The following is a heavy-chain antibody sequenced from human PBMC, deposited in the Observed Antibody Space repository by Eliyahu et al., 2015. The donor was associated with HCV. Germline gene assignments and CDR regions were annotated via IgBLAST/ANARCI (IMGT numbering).Heavy chain of an antibody. CDR3: ARDVGMAHFDY. J-gene: IGHJ4*02. V-gene: IGHV4-31*03. CDR2: IYYNGRT. D-gene: IGHD5-24*01. Sequence: QVQLQESGPGLVKPSQTLSLTCTVSGGPISSGGYYWTWIRQHPGKGLEWIGYIYYNGRTYYNPSLKSRLTISLDTSKNQFSLNLSSVTAADTAVYYCARDVGMAHFDYWGQGTLVTVSS. CDR1: GGPISSGGYY.